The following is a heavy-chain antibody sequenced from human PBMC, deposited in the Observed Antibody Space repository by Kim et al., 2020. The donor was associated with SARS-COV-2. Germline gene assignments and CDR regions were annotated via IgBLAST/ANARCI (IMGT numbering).Heavy chain of an antibody. CDR2: IWYDGSNK. V-gene: IGHV3-33*01. Sequence: GGSLRLSCAASGFTFSSYGMHWVRQAPGKGLEWVAVIWYDGSNKYYADSVKGRFTISRDNSKNTLYLQMNSLRAEDTAVYYCARDRQTITGTTWDFDYWGQGTLVTASS. CDR1: GFTFSSYG. J-gene: IGHJ4*02. D-gene: IGHD1-20*01. CDR3: ARDRQTITGTTWDFDY.